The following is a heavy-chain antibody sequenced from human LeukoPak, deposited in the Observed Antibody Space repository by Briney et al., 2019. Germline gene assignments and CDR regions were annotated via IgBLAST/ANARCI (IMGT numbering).Heavy chain of an antibody. D-gene: IGHD6-19*01. CDR2: IHYNGAT. V-gene: IGHV4-39*01. J-gene: IGHJ4*02. CDR1: GGSISNTAYY. CDR3: ARLPLLPYSSGYYDY. Sequence: SETLSLTCTVSGGSISNTAYYWGWIRQSPGKGLEWIGIIHYNGATYYNPSLRSRVLISADTSKNQFSLTLNSVAAADTAVYYCARLPLLPYSSGYYDYWGQGNLVTVSS.